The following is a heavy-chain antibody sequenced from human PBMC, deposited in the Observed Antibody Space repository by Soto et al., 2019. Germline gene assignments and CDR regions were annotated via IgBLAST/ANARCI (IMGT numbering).Heavy chain of an antibody. Sequence: QVQLVQSGAEVKKPGASVKVSCKASGYTFTGYYMHWVRQAPGQGLEWMGWINPNSGGTNYAQKFQGWVTMTRDTSTSAAYMELSRLRSDDTAVYFSARGLIVVVPDARSEDAGAFGIWRQGKMVTVSS. CDR2: INPNSGGT. V-gene: IGHV1-2*04. CDR3: ARGLIVVVPDARSEDAGAFGI. CDR1: GYTFTGYY. J-gene: IGHJ3*02. D-gene: IGHD2-2*01.